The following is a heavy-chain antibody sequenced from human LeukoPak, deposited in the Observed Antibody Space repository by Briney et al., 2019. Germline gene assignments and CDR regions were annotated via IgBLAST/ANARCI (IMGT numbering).Heavy chain of an antibody. Sequence: GGSLRLSCEASGFTFSSHWMSWVRRAPGKGLEWVASVKQDETPRYNVNLMKGRFTISRDNAKNSLYLQLNSLTADDTSVYYCARGPNYGDYVDYLDYWGQGALVTVSS. CDR1: GFTFSSHW. CDR2: VKQDETPR. D-gene: IGHD4-17*01. V-gene: IGHV3-7*01. J-gene: IGHJ4*02. CDR3: ARGPNYGDYVDYLDY.